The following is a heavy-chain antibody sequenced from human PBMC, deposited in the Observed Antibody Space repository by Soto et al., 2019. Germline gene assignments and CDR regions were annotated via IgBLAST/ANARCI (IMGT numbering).Heavy chain of an antibody. V-gene: IGHV1-2*02. J-gene: IGHJ6*02. CDR1: GYTFTGYY. CDR2: INPNSGGT. CDR3: ARGYYYDSSGYPKLYYYYGMDV. Sequence: QVQLVQSGAEVKKPGASVKVSCKASGYTFTGYYMHWVRQAPGQGLEWMGWINPNSGGTNYAQKFQGRVTMTRDTSISTAYMELSRLRSDDTAVYYCARGYYYDSSGYPKLYYYYGMDVWGQGTTVTVSS. D-gene: IGHD3-22*01.